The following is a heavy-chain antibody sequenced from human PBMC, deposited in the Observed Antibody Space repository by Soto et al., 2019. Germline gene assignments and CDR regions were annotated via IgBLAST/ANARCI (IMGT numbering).Heavy chain of an antibody. Sequence: PGGSLRLSCAASGFSFSDYALHWVRQAPGQGLEWVAVIWNDGSNEYYADSVKGRFIISRDNSKNTLYLLMNSLRAEDTAVFYCARGSGYYGSGSYYNVIDYWGQGTPVTVSS. J-gene: IGHJ4*02. CDR3: ARGSGYYGSGSYYNVIDY. V-gene: IGHV3-33*01. D-gene: IGHD3-10*01. CDR2: IWNDGSNE. CDR1: GFSFSDYA.